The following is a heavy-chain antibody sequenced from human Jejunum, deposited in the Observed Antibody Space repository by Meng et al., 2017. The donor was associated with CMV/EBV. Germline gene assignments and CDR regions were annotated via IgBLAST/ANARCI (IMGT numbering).Heavy chain of an antibody. D-gene: IGHD3-3*01. CDR3: AREGRFPLDYGLDV. CDR2: ISFDGSNK. CDR1: STVNNFC. J-gene: IGHJ6*02. V-gene: IGHV3-30-3*01. Sequence: STVNNFCMHWVRQGHGKGLELVAIISFDGSNKYYADSVQCRFTLSRDNSKNTVYLQINSLRPEDTAVYYCAREGRFPLDYGLDVWGQGTTVTVSS.